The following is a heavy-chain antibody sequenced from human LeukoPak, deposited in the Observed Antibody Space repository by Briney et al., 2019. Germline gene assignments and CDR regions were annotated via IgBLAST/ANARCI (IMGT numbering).Heavy chain of an antibody. CDR1: GYTFTSYG. D-gene: IGHD3-3*01. Sequence: ASVKVSCTASGYTFTSYGISWVRQAPGQGLEWMGWISAYNGNTNYAQELQGRVTMTTDTSTSTAYMELRSLRSDDTAVYYCASMSGYYPSYYFDYWGQGTLVTVSS. V-gene: IGHV1-18*01. CDR3: ASMSGYYPSYYFDY. CDR2: ISAYNGNT. J-gene: IGHJ4*02.